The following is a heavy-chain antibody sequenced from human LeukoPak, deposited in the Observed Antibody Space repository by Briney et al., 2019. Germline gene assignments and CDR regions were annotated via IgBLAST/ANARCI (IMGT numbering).Heavy chain of an antibody. J-gene: IGHJ4*02. CDR1: GFTFSSFW. Sequence: GRSLRLSCAASGFTFSSFWMHWVRQVPGKGLVWVSHINSDGSRSTYADPVKGRFSISRNTAENTVYLQMNSLRAEDTAVYYCASTFRISGTTYYHWGQGTLVTVSS. CDR2: INSDGSRS. V-gene: IGHV3-74*01. D-gene: IGHD1-7*01. CDR3: ASTFRISGTTYYH.